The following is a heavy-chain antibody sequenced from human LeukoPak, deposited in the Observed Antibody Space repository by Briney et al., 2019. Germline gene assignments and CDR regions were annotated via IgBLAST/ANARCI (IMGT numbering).Heavy chain of an antibody. CDR3: ARDKVAGGDYYYGMDV. V-gene: IGHV3-11*01. CDR1: GFTFSDYY. Sequence: GGSLRLSCAASGFTFSDYYMSWIRQAPGKGLEWVSYISSSGSTKYYADSVKGRFTISRDNSKNTLYLQMNSLRAEDTAVYYCARDKVAGGDYYYGMDVWGQGTTVTVSS. J-gene: IGHJ6*02. D-gene: IGHD5-12*01. CDR2: ISSSGSTK.